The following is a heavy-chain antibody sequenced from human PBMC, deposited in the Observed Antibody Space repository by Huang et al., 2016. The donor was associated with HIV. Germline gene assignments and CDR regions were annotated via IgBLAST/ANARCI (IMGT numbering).Heavy chain of an antibody. Sequence: EVQLVESGGGLVKPGGSLRLSCAASGFTFSSYNMNWVRQAPGKGMEWVSSISSSSTYIYYADSVRGRLTISRDNAKNSLYLQMNGLRAEDTAVYYCARVPSYYYDSSGYPGGPIDYWGQGTLVTVSS. D-gene: IGHD3-22*01. CDR1: GFTFSSYN. CDR3: ARVPSYYYDSSGYPGGPIDY. V-gene: IGHV3-21*01. J-gene: IGHJ4*02. CDR2: ISSSSTYI.